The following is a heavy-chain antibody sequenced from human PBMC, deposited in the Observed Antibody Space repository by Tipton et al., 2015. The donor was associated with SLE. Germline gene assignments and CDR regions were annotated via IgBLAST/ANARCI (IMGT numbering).Heavy chain of an antibody. CDR3: AKDSGTYYFDF. V-gene: IGHV4-59*02. CDR2: IDYRDIT. Sequence: TLSLTCTVSGASVSSFCWNWIRQSPGKGLEWIGYIDYRDITNYNPSLKSRVTMSIDTSKNQFSLKLSSVTAADTAVYYCAKDSGTYYFDFWGQGVLVNVSS. J-gene: IGHJ4*02. CDR1: GASVSSFC. D-gene: IGHD1-26*01.